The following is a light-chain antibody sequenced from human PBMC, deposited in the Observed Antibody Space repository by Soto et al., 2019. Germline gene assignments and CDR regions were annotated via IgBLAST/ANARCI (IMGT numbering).Light chain of an antibody. CDR2: AAS. CDR1: QTISSW. Sequence: DIQMTQSPSTLSGSVGDRVTITCRASQTISSWLAWYQQKPGKAPKLLIYAASSLQSGVPSRFSGSGSGTDFTLTIDSLQPDDFATYYCQEFKNFWTFGQGTKVDIK. CDR3: QEFKNFWT. V-gene: IGKV1-5*01. J-gene: IGKJ1*01.